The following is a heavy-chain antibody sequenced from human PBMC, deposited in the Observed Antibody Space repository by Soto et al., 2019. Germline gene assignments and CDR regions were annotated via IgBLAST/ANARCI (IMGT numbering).Heavy chain of an antibody. D-gene: IGHD2-2*01. CDR3: ARESQLTDGYGMDV. Sequence: GSLRLSCAASGFTFSSYSMNWVRQAPGKGLEWVSSISSSSSYIYYADSVKGRFTISRDNAKNSLYLQMNSLRAEDTAVYYCARESQLTDGYGMDVWGQGTTVTVPS. J-gene: IGHJ6*02. V-gene: IGHV3-21*01. CDR2: ISSSSSYI. CDR1: GFTFSSYS.